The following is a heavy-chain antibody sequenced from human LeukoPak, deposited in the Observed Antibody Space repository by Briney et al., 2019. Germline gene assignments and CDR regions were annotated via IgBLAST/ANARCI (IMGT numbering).Heavy chain of an antibody. CDR3: ARDRAPYYYDSSGYYYSLPSTLLY. D-gene: IGHD3-22*01. V-gene: IGHV3-21*01. CDR1: GFTFSSYS. CDR2: ISSSSSYI. J-gene: IGHJ4*02. Sequence: GGSLRLSCAASGFTFSSYSMNWVRQAPGKGLEWVSSISSSSSYIYYADSVKGRFTISRDNAKNSLYLQMNSLRAEDTAVYYCARDRAPYYYDSSGYYYSLPSTLLYWGQGTLVTVSS.